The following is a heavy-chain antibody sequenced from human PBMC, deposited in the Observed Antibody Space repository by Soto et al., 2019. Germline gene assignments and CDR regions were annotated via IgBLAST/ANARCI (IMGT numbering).Heavy chain of an antibody. V-gene: IGHV3-23*01. D-gene: IGHD3-9*01. J-gene: IGHJ5*02. CDR1: GFTFNSYA. Sequence: PGGSLRLSCAASGFTFNSYALSWVRQAPGKGLEWVSAISGSGGSTYYADSVKGRFTISRDNSKNTLYLQMNSLKAEDTAVYYCAREADILNWFDPWGQGTLVTVSS. CDR2: ISGSGGST. CDR3: AREADILNWFDP.